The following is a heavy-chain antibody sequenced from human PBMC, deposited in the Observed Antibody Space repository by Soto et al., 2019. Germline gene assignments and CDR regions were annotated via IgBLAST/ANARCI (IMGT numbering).Heavy chain of an antibody. V-gene: IGHV1-69*12. Sequence: QVQLVQSGAEVKKPGSSVKVSCKASGGTFSSYAISWVRQAPGQGLEWMGGIIPIFGTANYAQKFQGRVTITADESPSKAYMGLSSLRSEDTAVYYCAFCPNPDDGDDSYYYYYGMDVWGQGTTVTVSS. J-gene: IGHJ6*02. CDR2: IIPIFGTA. CDR3: AFCPNPDDGDDSYYYYYGMDV. D-gene: IGHD4-17*01. CDR1: GGTFSSYA.